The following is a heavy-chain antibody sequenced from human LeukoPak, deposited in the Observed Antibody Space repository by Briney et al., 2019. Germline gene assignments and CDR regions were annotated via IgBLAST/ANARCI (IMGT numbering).Heavy chain of an antibody. CDR1: GGSMSSYY. V-gene: IGHV4-34*01. J-gene: IGHJ4*02. Sequence: SETLSLTCTVSGGSMSSYYWNWIRQPPGKGLEWIGEINHRGSTNYNPSLKSRVTISVDTSRNSFSLELSSVTAADTAVYYCARVGYCGDDCYLFDYWGQGTLTTISS. D-gene: IGHD2-21*02. CDR3: ARVGYCGDDCYLFDY. CDR2: INHRGST.